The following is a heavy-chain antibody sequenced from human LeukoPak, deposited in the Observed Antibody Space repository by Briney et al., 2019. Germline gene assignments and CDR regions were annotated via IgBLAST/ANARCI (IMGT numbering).Heavy chain of an antibody. Sequence: PSETLSLTCAVSGDSVTSGGSFWTWIRQHPGKGLEWIGSVPNSGTTSHNPSLTSRVSISLDTSNTHFSIRLADVPAPHTAVCFCAIEFVVTSSPDACYIWGEGTMVTVSS. CDR2: VPNSGTT. D-gene: IGHD2-21*02. CDR3: AIEFVVTSSPDACYI. V-gene: IGHV4-31*11. J-gene: IGHJ3*02. CDR1: GDSVTSGGSF.